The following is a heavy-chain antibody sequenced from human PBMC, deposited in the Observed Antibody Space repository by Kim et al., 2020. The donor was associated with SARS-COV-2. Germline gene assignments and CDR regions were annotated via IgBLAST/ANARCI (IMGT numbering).Heavy chain of an antibody. J-gene: IGHJ6*02. D-gene: IGHD3-22*01. V-gene: IGHV3-23*01. Sequence: GGSLRLSCAASGFTFSSYAMSWVRQAPGKGPEWVSAISGSGGSTYYADSVKGRFTISRDNSKNTLYLQMNSLRAEDTAVYYCAKARTTMIVVVITTGYYYGMDVWGQGTTVTVSS. CDR2: ISGSGGST. CDR1: GFTFSSYA. CDR3: AKARTTMIVVVITTGYYYGMDV.